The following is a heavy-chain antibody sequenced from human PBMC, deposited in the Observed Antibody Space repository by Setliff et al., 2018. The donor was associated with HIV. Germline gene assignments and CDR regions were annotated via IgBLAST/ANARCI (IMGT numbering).Heavy chain of an antibody. J-gene: IGHJ6*03. V-gene: IGHV3-33*06. D-gene: IGHD3-10*01. Sequence: GGSLRLSCAASGFTLSNYGMHWVRQAPGKGLEWVAVIWYDGSNNYYADSGKGRFAISRDNSKNTLYLQMYSLSAEYTAVYYCANPARGPNSGCSRKHYFMDVWGKGTTVTVSS. CDR2: IWYDGSNN. CDR1: GFTLSNYG. CDR3: ANPARGPNSGCSRKHYFMDV.